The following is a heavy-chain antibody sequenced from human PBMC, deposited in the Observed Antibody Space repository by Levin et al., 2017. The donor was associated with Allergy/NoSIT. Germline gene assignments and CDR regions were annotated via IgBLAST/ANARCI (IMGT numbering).Heavy chain of an antibody. CDR1: GFTFRSYA. CDR3: AKGSSYYSDSTGYGKYYFDA. J-gene: IGHJ4*02. CDR2: ISDSGYST. V-gene: IGHV3-23*01. D-gene: IGHD3-22*01. Sequence: PGGSLRLSCVVSGFTFRSYAMTWVRQAPGKGPEWVSGISDSGYSTYYADSVKGRFTISRDNSQNTLYLQMNSLRAEDAALYYCAKGSSYYSDSTGYGKYYFDAWGQGTPVTVSS.